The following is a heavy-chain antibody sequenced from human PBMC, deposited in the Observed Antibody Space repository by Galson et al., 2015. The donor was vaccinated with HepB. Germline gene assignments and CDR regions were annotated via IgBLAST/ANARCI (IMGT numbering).Heavy chain of an antibody. CDR3: AKDLQHACVDLFDD. CDR2: ISGSGGST. D-gene: IGHD2-2*01. CDR1: GFTFSSYA. J-gene: IGHJ4*02. V-gene: IGHV3-23*01. Sequence: LRLSCAASGFTFSSYAMSRVRQAPGKGLEWVSGISGSGGSTYYADSVKGRFTISRDNSKNTLYLQMSRLRAEDTAVYYCAKDLQHACVDLFDDCRQGALVTVSS.